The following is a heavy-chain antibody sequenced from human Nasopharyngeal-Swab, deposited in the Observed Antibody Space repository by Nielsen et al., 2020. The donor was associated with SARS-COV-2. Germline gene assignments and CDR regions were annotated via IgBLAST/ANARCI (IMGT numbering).Heavy chain of an antibody. D-gene: IGHD5-12*01. V-gene: IGHV1-46*01. CDR3: ARGAGATMAGNFDY. CDR2: INPSGGST. J-gene: IGHJ4*02. Sequence: WVRQAPGQGLEWMGIINPSGGSTNYAQKFQGRVTMTRDTSTSTVYMELSSLRSEDTAVYYCARGAGATMAGNFDYWGQGTLVTVSS.